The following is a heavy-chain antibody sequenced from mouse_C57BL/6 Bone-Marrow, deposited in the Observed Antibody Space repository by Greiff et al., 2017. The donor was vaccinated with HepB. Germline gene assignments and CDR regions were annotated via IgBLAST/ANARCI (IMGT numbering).Heavy chain of an antibody. D-gene: IGHD3-3*01. J-gene: IGHJ3*01. V-gene: IGHV1-54*01. CDR1: GYAFTNYL. CDR2: INPGSGGT. Sequence: QVHVKQSGAELVRPGTSVKVSCKASGYAFTNYLIEWVKQRPGQGLEWIGVINPGSGGTNYNEKFKGKATLTADKSSSTAYMQLSSLTSEDSAVYFCARNRAGTGFAYWGQGTLVTVSA. CDR3: ARNRAGTGFAY.